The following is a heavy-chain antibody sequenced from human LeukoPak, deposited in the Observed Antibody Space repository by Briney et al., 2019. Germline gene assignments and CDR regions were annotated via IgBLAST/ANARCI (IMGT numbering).Heavy chain of an antibody. CDR1: GGSFSGYY. D-gene: IGHD3-10*01. CDR2: INHSGST. V-gene: IGHV4-34*01. J-gene: IGHJ4*02. CDR3: ARGLSPRINMVRGVRPPFRGVFDY. Sequence: PSETLSLTCAVYGGSFSGYYWSWIRQPPGKGLEWIGEINHSGSTHYNPSLKSRVTISVDTSKNQFSLKLSSVTAADTAVYYCARGLSPRINMVRGVRPPFRGVFDYWGQGTLVTVSS.